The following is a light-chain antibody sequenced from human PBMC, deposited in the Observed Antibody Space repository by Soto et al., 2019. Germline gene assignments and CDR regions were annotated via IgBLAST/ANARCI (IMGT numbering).Light chain of an antibody. J-gene: IGKJ1*01. CDR2: KAS. V-gene: IGKV1-5*03. CDR1: QSISSW. Sequence: DIQMTQSPSTLSASVGDRVTITCRASQSISSWLAWYQQKPGKAPKLLIYKASSLDTGVPSRFSGSGSGTEFTPIISSLQPDDFASYYCQQYGSSSPWTFGQGTKVEIK. CDR3: QQYGSSSPWT.